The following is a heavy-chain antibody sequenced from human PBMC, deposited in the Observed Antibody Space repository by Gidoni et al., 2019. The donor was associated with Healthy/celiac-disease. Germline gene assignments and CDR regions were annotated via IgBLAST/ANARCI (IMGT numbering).Heavy chain of an antibody. V-gene: IGHV4-59*01. CDR2: IYYRGST. D-gene: IGHD3-10*01. CDR1: GGSISSYY. J-gene: IGHJ6*02. Sequence: QVQLQESGPGLVKPSETLSLTCTVSGGSISSYYWSWIRQPPGKGLEWIVYIYYRGSTNYNPSLQSRFTISVDTSQNQFSLMLSSVTSADTAVYYCARDSRGYLRYGMDVWGQGTTVTVSS. CDR3: ARDSRGYLRYGMDV.